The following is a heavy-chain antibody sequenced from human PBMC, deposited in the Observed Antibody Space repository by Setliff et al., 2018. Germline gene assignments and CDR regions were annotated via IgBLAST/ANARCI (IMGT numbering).Heavy chain of an antibody. D-gene: IGHD3-22*01. V-gene: IGHV1-24*01. CDR1: GYTLTELS. CDR3: ATLAFTYYYDSSGYYPHDY. J-gene: IGHJ4*02. CDR2: FDPEDGET. Sequence: ASVKVSCKVSGYTLTELSMHWVRQAPGKGLEWMGGFDPEDGETIYAQKYQGRVTMTEDTSTDTAYMELSSLRSEDTAVYYCATLAFTYYYDSSGYYPHDYWGQGTLVTVSS.